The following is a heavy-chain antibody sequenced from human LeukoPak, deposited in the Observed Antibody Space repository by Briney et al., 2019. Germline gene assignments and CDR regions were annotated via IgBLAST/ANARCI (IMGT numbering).Heavy chain of an antibody. CDR2: IYYSGST. V-gene: IGHV4-28*03. Sequence: SDTLSLTCAVSGYSISSSNWWGWIRQPPGKGLEWIGYIYYSGSTNYNPSLKSRVTISVDTSKNQFSLKLSSVTAADTAVYYCARDLIYDSSGYWFDPWGQGTLVTVSS. J-gene: IGHJ5*02. CDR3: ARDLIYDSSGYWFDP. CDR1: GYSISSSNW. D-gene: IGHD3-22*01.